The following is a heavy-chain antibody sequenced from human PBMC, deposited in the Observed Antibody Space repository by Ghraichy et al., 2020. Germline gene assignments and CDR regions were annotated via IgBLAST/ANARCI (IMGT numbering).Heavy chain of an antibody. CDR1: GGSFSGYY. Sequence: SQTLSLTCAVYGGSFSGYYWSWIRQPPGKGLEWIGEINHSGSTNYNPSLKSRVTISVDTSKNQFSLKLSSVTAADTAVYYCAGRTGEPFDYWGQGTLVTVSS. CDR3: AGRTGEPFDY. J-gene: IGHJ4*02. V-gene: IGHV4-34*01. D-gene: IGHD7-27*01. CDR2: INHSGST.